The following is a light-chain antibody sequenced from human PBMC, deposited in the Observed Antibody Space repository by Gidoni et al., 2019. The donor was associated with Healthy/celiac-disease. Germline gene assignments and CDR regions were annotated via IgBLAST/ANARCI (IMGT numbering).Light chain of an antibody. J-gene: IGKJ4*01. CDR2: GAA. Sequence: EIVLTQSPGTLSLSPGERATLSCRASQSVSSSYLAWYQQEPGQAPRLLIYGAASRATGIPDRCSGSGSGTDFTLTISRLEPEDVAVYYWQQYGSSGLTFGGGTKVEIK. CDR3: QQYGSSGLT. V-gene: IGKV3-20*01. CDR1: QSVSSSY.